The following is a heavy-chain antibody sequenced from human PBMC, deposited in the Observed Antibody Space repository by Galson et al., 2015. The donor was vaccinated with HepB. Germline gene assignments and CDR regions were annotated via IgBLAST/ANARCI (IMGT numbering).Heavy chain of an antibody. D-gene: IGHD3-16*01. CDR1: GGTFSSYA. Sequence: SVKVSCKASGGTFSSYAISWVRQAPGQGLEWMGGIIPILGTANYAQKFQGRVTITADESTSTAYMELSSLRSEDTAVYYCAREVPPPLYVGGYNWFDPWGQGTLVTVSS. J-gene: IGHJ5*02. CDR3: AREVPPPLYVGGYNWFDP. CDR2: IIPILGTA. V-gene: IGHV1-69*13.